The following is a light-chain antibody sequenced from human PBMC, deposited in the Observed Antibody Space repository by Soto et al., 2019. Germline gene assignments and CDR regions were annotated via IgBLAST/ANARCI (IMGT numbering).Light chain of an antibody. J-gene: IGKJ3*01. CDR3: QQRGNWPPT. Sequence: EIVLTQSPATLSLSPGERATLSCRASQSIGSFLAWYQQKPCQPPKLLIYDASIRATGITGRFSGSGSGTGLTLTISSLEPEDFAFYYCQQRGNWPPTFGPGTKVNIK. CDR1: QSIGSF. V-gene: IGKV3-11*01. CDR2: DAS.